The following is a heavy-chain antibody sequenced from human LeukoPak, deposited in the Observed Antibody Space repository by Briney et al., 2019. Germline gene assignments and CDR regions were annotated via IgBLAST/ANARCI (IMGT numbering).Heavy chain of an antibody. CDR1: GFTFSSYA. V-gene: IGHV3-30-3*01. Sequence: GRSLRLSCAASGFTFSSYAMHWVRQAPGKGLEWVAVISYDGSNKYYADSVKGRFTISRDNSKNTLYLQMNSLRAGDTAVYYCARDGYYYDSSGYLDYWGQGTLVTVSS. CDR3: ARDGYYYDSSGYLDY. J-gene: IGHJ4*02. CDR2: ISYDGSNK. D-gene: IGHD3-22*01.